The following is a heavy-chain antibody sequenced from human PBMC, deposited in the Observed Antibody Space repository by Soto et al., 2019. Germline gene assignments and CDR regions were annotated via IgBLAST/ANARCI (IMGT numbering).Heavy chain of an antibody. J-gene: IGHJ5*02. CDR2: ISGSDGRT. D-gene: IGHD5-18*01. CDR1: GFTFSSYA. CDR3: SKGVSQYTPLALFDN. Sequence: EVQLLESGGGLVRPGGSLRLSCAASGFTFSSYAMSWVRQAPGKGLAWVSTISGSDGRTYSTDSVKSRFTISRDNSRKTAYLQMNSRRVEDTAVYYCSKGVSQYTPLALFDNWGRGTLVPVYS. V-gene: IGHV3-23*01.